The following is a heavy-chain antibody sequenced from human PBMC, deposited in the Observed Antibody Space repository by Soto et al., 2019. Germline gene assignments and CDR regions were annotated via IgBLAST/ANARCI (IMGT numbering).Heavy chain of an antibody. CDR3: AKDEYSSSPYYYYYMDV. CDR2: ISGSGGST. Sequence: EVQLLESGGDLVQPGGSLRLSCAASGFTFSSYAMSWVRQAPGKGLEWVSAISGSGGSTYYADSVKGRFTISRDNSKNTLYLQMNSLRAEDTAVYYCAKDEYSSSPYYYYYMDVWGKGTTVTVSS. J-gene: IGHJ6*03. D-gene: IGHD6-6*01. CDR1: GFTFSSYA. V-gene: IGHV3-23*01.